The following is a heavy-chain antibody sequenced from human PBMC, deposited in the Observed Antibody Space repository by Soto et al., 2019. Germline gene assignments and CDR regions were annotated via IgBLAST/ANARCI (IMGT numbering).Heavy chain of an antibody. CDR1: TITFNNAW. V-gene: IGHV3-15*01. J-gene: IGHJ4*02. D-gene: IGHD4-17*01. Sequence: EVQLVESGGGLVEPGGSLRLSCAVSTITFNNAWMSWVRQAPGKGLEWVGHMKSKADGGTTEYAAPVTGRFTISRDESKNTLYLPMDSLKIEDTAVYYCTTSVRFHGDYDYWGQGTLVTVSS. CDR3: TTSVRFHGDYDY. CDR2: MKSKADGGTT.